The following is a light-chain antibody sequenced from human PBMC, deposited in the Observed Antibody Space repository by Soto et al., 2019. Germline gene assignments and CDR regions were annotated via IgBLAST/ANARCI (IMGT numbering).Light chain of an antibody. Sequence: IQMTQSPSSLSASVGDRVTISCRASQGIGNALGWYQQKPGRVPKLLIYDASTLQSGVPSRFSGSGSGTDFTLTISSLQPEDVETYYCQKYNSVPLTFGGGTKVDIK. CDR1: QGIGNA. V-gene: IGKV1-27*01. J-gene: IGKJ4*01. CDR2: DAS. CDR3: QKYNSVPLT.